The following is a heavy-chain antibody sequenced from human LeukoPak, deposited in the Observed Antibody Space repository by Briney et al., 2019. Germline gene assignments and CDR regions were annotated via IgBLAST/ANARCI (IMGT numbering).Heavy chain of an antibody. CDR3: ARSKLGRDYFDY. CDR1: GFTFSSYG. J-gene: IGHJ4*02. CDR2: IWYDGSNK. D-gene: IGHD7-27*01. Sequence: PGGSLRLSCAASGFTFSSYGMHWVRQAPGKGLEWVAVIWYDGSNKYYADSVKGRLTISRDNSKNTLYLQMNSLRAEDTAVYYCARSKLGRDYFDYWGQGTLVTVSS. V-gene: IGHV3-33*01.